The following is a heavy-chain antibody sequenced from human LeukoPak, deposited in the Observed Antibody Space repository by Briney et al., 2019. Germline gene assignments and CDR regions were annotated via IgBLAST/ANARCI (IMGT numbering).Heavy chain of an antibody. CDR2: TNHSGST. CDR1: GGSFSGYY. Sequence: SETLSLTCAVYGGSFSGYYWSWIRQPPGKGLEWIGETNHSGSTNYNPSLKSRVTISVDTSKNQFSLKLSSVTAADTAVYYCARGYSYGSNYFDYWGQGTLVTVSS. D-gene: IGHD5-18*01. CDR3: ARGYSYGSNYFDY. J-gene: IGHJ4*02. V-gene: IGHV4-34*01.